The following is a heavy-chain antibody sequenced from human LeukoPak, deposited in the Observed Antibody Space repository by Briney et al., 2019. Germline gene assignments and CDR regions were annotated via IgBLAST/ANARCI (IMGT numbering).Heavy chain of an antibody. J-gene: IGHJ4*02. CDR1: GGTFSSYA. CDR2: IIPILGIA. Sequence: ASVKVSCKASGGTFSSYAISWVRQAPGQGLEWMGRIIPILGIANYAQKFQGRVTITADKSTSTAYMELSSLRSEDTAVYYCARTLEQQLVPGYFDYWGQGTLVTVSS. V-gene: IGHV1-69*04. D-gene: IGHD6-13*01. CDR3: ARTLEQQLVPGYFDY.